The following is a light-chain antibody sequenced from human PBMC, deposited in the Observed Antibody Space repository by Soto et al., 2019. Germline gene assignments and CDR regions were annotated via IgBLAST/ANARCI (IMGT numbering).Light chain of an antibody. CDR2: TND. CDR1: SSNIGRNT. J-gene: IGLJ1*01. CDR3: AAWDAVSYV. Sequence: QSALTQPPSASGTPGQRVIISCSGSSSNIGRNTVNWYQQLPGTAPRLLIYTNDQRPSGVPDRFSGSKSGTSASLAISGLRYEDEADYYCAAWDAVSYVFGTGTKVTVL. V-gene: IGLV1-44*01.